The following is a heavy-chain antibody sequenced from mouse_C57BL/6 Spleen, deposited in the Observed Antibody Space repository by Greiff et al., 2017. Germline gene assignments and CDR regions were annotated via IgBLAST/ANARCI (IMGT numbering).Heavy chain of an antibody. CDR1: GFTFSDAW. J-gene: IGHJ3*01. CDR3: TRAIYYEYSWFAY. CDR2: IRNKANNHAT. V-gene: IGHV6-6*01. Sequence: EVMLVESGGGLVQPGGSMKLSCAASGFTFSDAWMDWVRQSPEKGLEWVAEIRNKANNHATYYAESVKGRFTISRDDSKSSVYLQMDSLRAEDTGIYYCTRAIYYEYSWFAYWGQGTLVTVSA. D-gene: IGHD2-4*01.